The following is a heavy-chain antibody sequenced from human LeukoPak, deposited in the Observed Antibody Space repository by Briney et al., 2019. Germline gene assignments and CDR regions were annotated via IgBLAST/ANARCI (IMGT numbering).Heavy chain of an antibody. CDR2: IIPIFGTA. V-gene: IGHV1-69*05. CDR3: ARDLSNMVRGVSGAFDI. Sequence: GASVKVSCKASGGTFSSYAISWVRQAPGQGLEWMGGIIPIFGTANYAQKFQGRVTITTDKSTSTAYMELSSLRSEDTAVYYCARDLSNMVRGVSGAFDIWGQGTMVTVSS. CDR1: GGTFSSYA. D-gene: IGHD3-10*01. J-gene: IGHJ3*02.